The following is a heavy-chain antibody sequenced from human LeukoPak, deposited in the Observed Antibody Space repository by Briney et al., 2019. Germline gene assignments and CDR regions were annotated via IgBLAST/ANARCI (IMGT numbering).Heavy chain of an antibody. V-gene: IGHV1-2*02. J-gene: IGHJ6*03. CDR1: GYTFTDYY. CDR3: ARGVAGSYYYYYMDV. Sequence: ASVKVSCKASGYTFTDYYVHWVRQAPGQGLEWMGWINPNSGVTHYPQKFQGRVTMTRDTSIRTAYMEVSSLRSDDTAVYYCARGVAGSYYYYYMDVWGKGTTVTISS. CDR2: INPNSGVT. D-gene: IGHD6-19*01.